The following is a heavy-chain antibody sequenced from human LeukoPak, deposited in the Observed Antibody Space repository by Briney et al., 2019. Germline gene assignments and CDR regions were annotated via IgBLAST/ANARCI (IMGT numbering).Heavy chain of an antibody. V-gene: IGHV1-46*01. CDR1: GYTLSNYF. J-gene: IGHJ4*02. D-gene: IGHD1-7*01. CDR3: ARVVRTGTFRGYNDY. Sequence: AASVKVSCKASGYTLSNYFIHWVRQAPGQGLEWMGTIDPSGGSTSYAQKFQGRVTMTRDMSTSTIYMEPSSLRSEDTAVHYCARVVRTGTFRGYNDYWGQGTLVTVSS. CDR2: IDPSGGST.